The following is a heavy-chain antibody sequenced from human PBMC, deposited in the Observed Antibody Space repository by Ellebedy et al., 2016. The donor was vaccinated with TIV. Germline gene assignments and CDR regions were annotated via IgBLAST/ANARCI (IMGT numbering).Heavy chain of an antibody. J-gene: IGHJ4*02. D-gene: IGHD2-2*01. CDR3: STDDNMYHSDY. V-gene: IGHV3-15*07. CDR2: IKSKTDGGTT. Sequence: GESLKISCAASGFTFSNAWMNWVRQAPGKGLEWVGRIKSKTDGGTTDYAAPVKGRFTISRDDSKNTLYLQMNSLKTEDTAVYYCSTDDNMYHSDYWGQGTLVTVSS. CDR1: GFTFSNAW.